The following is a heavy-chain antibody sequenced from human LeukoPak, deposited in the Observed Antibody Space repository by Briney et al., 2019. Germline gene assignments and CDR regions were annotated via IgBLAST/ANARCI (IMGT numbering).Heavy chain of an antibody. Sequence: GGSLRLSCAASGFTFSSYAMSWVRQAPGKGLEWVSAITGTGGSTYYADSVKGRFTIPRDNSKNTLYLQMNSLRAEDTAVYYCATRGYCSGTSCYAPQPWGQGTLVTVSS. CDR2: ITGTGGST. D-gene: IGHD2-2*01. J-gene: IGHJ5*02. V-gene: IGHV3-23*01. CDR3: ATRGYCSGTSCYAPQP. CDR1: GFTFSSYA.